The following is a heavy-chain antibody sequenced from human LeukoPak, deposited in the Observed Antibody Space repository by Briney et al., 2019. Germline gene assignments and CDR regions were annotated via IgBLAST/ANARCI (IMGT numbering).Heavy chain of an antibody. CDR3: AKGPRSTMIVVITRPKYFQH. CDR1: GYTFTSYG. D-gene: IGHD3-22*01. V-gene: IGHV1-18*01. J-gene: IGHJ1*01. CDR2: ISAYNGNT. Sequence: ASVKVSCKASGYTFTSYGISWVRQAPGQGLEWMGWISAYNGNTNYAQKLQGRVTMTTDTSTSTAYMELRSLRSDDTAVYYCAKGPRSTMIVVITRPKYFQHWGQGALVTVSS.